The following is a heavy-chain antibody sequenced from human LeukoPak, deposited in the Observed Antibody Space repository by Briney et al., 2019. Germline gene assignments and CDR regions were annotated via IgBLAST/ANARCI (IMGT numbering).Heavy chain of an antibody. V-gene: IGHV1-2*02. CDR2: INPNSGGT. CDR1: GYTFAGYY. J-gene: IGHJ4*02. Sequence: GASVKVSCKASGYTFAGYYTHWVRQAPGQGLEWMGWINPNSGGTNYAQKLQGRVTMTTDTSTSTAYMELRSLRSDDTAVYYCARGYYYDSSGKTNRRQERKFDYWGQGTLVTVSS. D-gene: IGHD3-22*01. CDR3: ARGYYYDSSGKTNRRQERKFDY.